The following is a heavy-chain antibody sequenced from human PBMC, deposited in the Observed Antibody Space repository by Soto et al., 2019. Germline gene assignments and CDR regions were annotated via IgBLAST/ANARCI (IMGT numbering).Heavy chain of an antibody. CDR3: ARDPTYYDFWSGYFPDYYYGMDV. J-gene: IGHJ6*02. Sequence: ASVKVSCKASGYTFTGYYMHWVRQAPGQGLEWMGWINPNSGGTNYAQKFQGRVTMTRDTSISTAYMELSRLRSDDTAVYYCARDPTYYDFWSGYFPDYYYGMDVWGQGTTVTVSS. CDR1: GYTFTGYY. V-gene: IGHV1-2*02. CDR2: INPNSGGT. D-gene: IGHD3-3*01.